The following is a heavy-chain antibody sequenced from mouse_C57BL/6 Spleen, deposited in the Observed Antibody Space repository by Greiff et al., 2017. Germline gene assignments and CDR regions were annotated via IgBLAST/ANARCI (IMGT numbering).Heavy chain of an antibody. CDR1: GYTFTSYW. CDR2: IDPSDSYT. Sequence: QVQLQQPGAELVMPGASVKLSCKASGYTFTSYWMHWVKQRPGQGLVWIGEIDPSDSYTNYNQKFKGNSTLTVDKSSSTAYMQLSSLTSEDSAVYYCARGRGGYDAMDYWGQGTSVTVSS. J-gene: IGHJ4*01. V-gene: IGHV1-69*01. CDR3: ARGRGGYDAMDY.